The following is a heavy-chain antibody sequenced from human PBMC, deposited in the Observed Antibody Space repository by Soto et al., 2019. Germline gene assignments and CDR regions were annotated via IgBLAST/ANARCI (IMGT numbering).Heavy chain of an antibody. D-gene: IGHD3-3*01. Sequence: GASVKVSCKASGYTSTSYDINWVRQATGQGLEWMGWMNPNSGNTGYAQKFQGRVTMTRNTSISTAYMELSSLRSEDTAVYYCARAPLRFLEWLPNWFDPWGQGTLVTVSS. J-gene: IGHJ5*02. CDR3: ARAPLRFLEWLPNWFDP. V-gene: IGHV1-8*01. CDR2: MNPNSGNT. CDR1: GYTSTSYD.